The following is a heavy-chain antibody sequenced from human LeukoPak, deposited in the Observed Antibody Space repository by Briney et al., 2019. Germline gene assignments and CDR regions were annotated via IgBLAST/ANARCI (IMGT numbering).Heavy chain of an antibody. CDR1: GFTFNTYW. CDR3: ARGAGYDFWSGYYTSKIYYFDY. V-gene: IGHV3-7*01. D-gene: IGHD3-3*01. J-gene: IGHJ4*02. CDR2: MKHDGSEI. Sequence: GGSLRLSCAASGFTFNTYWMAWIRQVPGKGLEGVANMKHDGSEIYYGGSVKGRFTISRDNAKNSLYLQMNSLRVEDTAVYYCARGAGYDFWSGYYTSKIYYFDYWGQGTLVTVSS.